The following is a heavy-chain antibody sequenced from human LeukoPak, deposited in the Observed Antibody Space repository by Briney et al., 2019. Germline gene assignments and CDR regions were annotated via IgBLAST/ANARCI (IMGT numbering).Heavy chain of an antibody. CDR1: GFTFKSDW. J-gene: IGHJ4*02. D-gene: IGHD1-26*01. V-gene: IGHV3-7*01. Sequence: GGSLRLSCEASGFTFKSDWMNWVRQAPGKGLEWVANINQVGSVKYYVDSVKGRFTISRGNAKNSLYLQMNSLRAEDTAVYYCARDPDNIEGANFHYWGRGTLVTVSS. CDR3: ARDPDNIEGANFHY. CDR2: INQVGSVK.